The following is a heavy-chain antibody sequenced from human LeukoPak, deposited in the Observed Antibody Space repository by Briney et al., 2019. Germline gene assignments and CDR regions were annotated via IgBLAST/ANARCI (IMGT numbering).Heavy chain of an antibody. V-gene: IGHV4-59*08. CDR2: IYYSGST. J-gene: IGHJ6*02. D-gene: IGHD2-15*01. CDR1: GGFISSYY. CDR3: ARQPVGCSGGSCYRTFHYYYGMDV. Sequence: SETLSLTCTVSGGFISSYYWSWIRQPPGKGLEWIGYIYYSGSTNYNPSLKSRVTISVDTSKNQFSLKLSSVTAADTAVYYCARQPVGCSGGSCYRTFHYYYGMDVWGQGTTVTVSS.